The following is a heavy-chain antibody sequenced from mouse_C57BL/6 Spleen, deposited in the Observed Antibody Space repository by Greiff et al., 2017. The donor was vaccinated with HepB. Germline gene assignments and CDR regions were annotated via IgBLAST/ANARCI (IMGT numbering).Heavy chain of an antibody. J-gene: IGHJ3*01. D-gene: IGHD4-1*01. CDR1: GYTFTDYE. V-gene: IGHV1-15*01. Sequence: VHLVESGAELVRPGASVTLSCKASGYTFTDYEMHWVKQTPVHGLEWIGAIDPETGGTAYNQKFKGKAILTADKSSSTAYMELRSLTSEDSAVYYCTLTGTGRFAYWGQGTLVTVSA. CDR2: IDPETGGT. CDR3: TLTGTGRFAY.